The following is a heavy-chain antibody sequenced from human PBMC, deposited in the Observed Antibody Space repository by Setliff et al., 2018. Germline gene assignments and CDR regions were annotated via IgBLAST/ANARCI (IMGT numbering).Heavy chain of an antibody. D-gene: IGHD2-21*01. CDR1: GASIGSGSHY. CDR2: IYTSGTT. Sequence: PSETLSLTCTVSGASIGSGSHYWSWIRQPAGRGLEWIGRIYTSGTTNYSPSLKSRVSISSDTSKNVNSLKLNSVTAADTAVYFCAREYVVFAISAPVWYFEVWGRGTQVTVSS. J-gene: IGHJ2*01. V-gene: IGHV4-61*02. CDR3: AREYVVFAISAPVWYFEV.